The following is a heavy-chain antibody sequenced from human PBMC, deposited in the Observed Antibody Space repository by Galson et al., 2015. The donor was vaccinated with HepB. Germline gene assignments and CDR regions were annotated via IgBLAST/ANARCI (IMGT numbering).Heavy chain of an antibody. CDR2: ISSNGGST. J-gene: IGHJ3*02. Sequence: SLRLSCAASGFTFSSYAMHWVRQAPGKGLEYVSAISSNGGSTYYANSVKGRFTISRDNSKNTLYLQMGSLRAEDMAVYYCARDRVITMVRGVIPRDAFDIWGQGTMVTASS. CDR1: GFTFSSYA. CDR3: ARDRVITMVRGVIPRDAFDI. D-gene: IGHD3-10*01. V-gene: IGHV3-64*01.